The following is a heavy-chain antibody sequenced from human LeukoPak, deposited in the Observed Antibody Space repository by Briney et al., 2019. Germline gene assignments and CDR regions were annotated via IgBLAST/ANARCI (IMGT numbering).Heavy chain of an antibody. J-gene: IGHJ4*02. CDR3: ARDFSRLPTSGRFDS. V-gene: IGHV3-7*03. CDR1: GFIFSSYW. Sequence: GSLRLSCPASGFIFSSYWMSWVRQAPGKGLEWVANIKPNEGEKHSVDSVKGRFTISRDNAKNSLYLQMNSLRAEDTAVYYCARDFSRLPTSGRFDSWGQGTLVTVSS. D-gene: IGHD6-25*01. CDR2: IKPNEGEK.